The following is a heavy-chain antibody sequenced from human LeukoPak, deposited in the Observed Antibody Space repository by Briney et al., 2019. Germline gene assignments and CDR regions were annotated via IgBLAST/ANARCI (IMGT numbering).Heavy chain of an antibody. CDR2: IIPISGLV. Sequence: SVKVSCRASGGPSMKFAVSWVRQAPGQGLQRMGGIIPISGLVNSAEEFQDRLTITTDESTGTAYMELIGLKSDDTAVYFCASGGTRGYYRRDFWGQGTQVTVTS. V-gene: IGHV1-69*05. CDR1: GGPSMKFA. J-gene: IGHJ4*02. CDR3: ASGGTRGYYRRDF. D-gene: IGHD3-22*01.